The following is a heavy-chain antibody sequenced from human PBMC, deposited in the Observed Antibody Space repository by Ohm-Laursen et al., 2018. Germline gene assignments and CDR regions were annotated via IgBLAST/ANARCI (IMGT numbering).Heavy chain of an antibody. CDR1: GGSISSYY. V-gene: IGHV4-4*07. CDR2: MYSSGST. CDR3: ARGYYGRGDS. Sequence: GTLSLTCAVSGGSISSYYWSWIRQPAGKGLEWIGRMYSSGSTNYNPSLKSRVTMSFDTSKNQFSLKRSSVTAADTAVYYCARGYYGRGDSWGQGTLVTVSS. J-gene: IGHJ4*02. D-gene: IGHD3-10*01.